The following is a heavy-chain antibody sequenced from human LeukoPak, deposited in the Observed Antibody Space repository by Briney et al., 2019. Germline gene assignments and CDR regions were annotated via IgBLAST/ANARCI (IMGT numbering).Heavy chain of an antibody. D-gene: IGHD6-13*01. CDR1: GYTFTSYD. CDR3: AREGSSIQPAGYFDL. V-gene: IGHV1-8*01. Sequence: ASVKVSCEASGYTFTSYDINWVRQATGQGLEWMGWMNPNSGNTGYAQKFQGRVTMTRNTSISTAYMELSSLRSEDTAVYYCAREGSSIQPAGYFDLWGRGTLVTVSS. J-gene: IGHJ2*01. CDR2: MNPNSGNT.